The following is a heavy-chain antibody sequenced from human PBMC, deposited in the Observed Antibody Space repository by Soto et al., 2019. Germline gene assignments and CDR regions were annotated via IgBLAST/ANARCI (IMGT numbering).Heavy chain of an antibody. V-gene: IGHV1-18*01. CDR3: SRERYGDY. D-gene: IGHD1-1*01. Sequence: QVHLVQSGAEVKKPGASVKVSCKGSGYAFTTYGITWVRQAPGQGLEWMGWISAHNGNTNYAQKLQGRVTVTRDTSTSTAYMELRRLRSDDTAVYYCSRERYGDYWGQGALVTVSS. CDR1: GYAFTTYG. J-gene: IGHJ4*02. CDR2: ISAHNGNT.